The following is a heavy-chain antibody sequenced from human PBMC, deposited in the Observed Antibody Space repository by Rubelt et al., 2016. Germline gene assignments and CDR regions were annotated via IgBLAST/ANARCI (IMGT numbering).Heavy chain of an antibody. CDR1: GFTFSSYA. CDR3: AKETGEYSSSPFDY. D-gene: IGHD6-13*01. V-gene: IGHV3-23*01. J-gene: IGHJ4*02. CDR2: ISGSGGST. Sequence: GFTFSSYAMSWVRQAPGKGLEWVSGISGSGGSTYYADSVKGRFTISRDNSKNTLYLQMNSLRAEDTAVYYCAKETGEYSSSPFDYWGQGTLVTVSS.